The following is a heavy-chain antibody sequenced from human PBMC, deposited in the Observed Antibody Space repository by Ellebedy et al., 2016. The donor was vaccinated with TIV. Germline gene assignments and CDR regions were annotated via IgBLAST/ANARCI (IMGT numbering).Heavy chain of an antibody. CDR2: ISSSSSTI. CDR1: GFTFSRYS. Sequence: GESLKISXAASGFTFSRYSMNWVRQAPGKGLEWVSYISSSSSTIYYADSVKGQFTISRDKAKNSLYLQMNSLRAEDTAVYYCAAAAGAGDDAFDIWGQGTMVTVSS. CDR3: AAAAGAGDDAFDI. D-gene: IGHD6-13*01. V-gene: IGHV3-48*01. J-gene: IGHJ3*02.